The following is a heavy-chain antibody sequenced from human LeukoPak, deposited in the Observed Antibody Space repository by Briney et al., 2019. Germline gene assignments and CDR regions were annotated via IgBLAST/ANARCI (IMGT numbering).Heavy chain of an antibody. CDR3: ARDWALDGYNSDDAFDI. J-gene: IGHJ3*02. D-gene: IGHD5-24*01. CDR2: IYTSGST. Sequence: PSETLSLTCTVSGGSISSGSYYWSWIRQPAGKGLEWIGRIYTSGSTNYNPSLKSRVTISVDTSKNQFSLKLSSVTAADTAVYYCARDWALDGYNSDDAFDIWGQGTMVTVSS. V-gene: IGHV4-61*02. CDR1: GGSISSGSYY.